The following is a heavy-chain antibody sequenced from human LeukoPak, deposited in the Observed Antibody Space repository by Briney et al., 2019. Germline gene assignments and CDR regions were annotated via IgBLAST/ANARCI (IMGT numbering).Heavy chain of an antibody. CDR1: GYTFTNYW. J-gene: IGHJ4*02. CDR3: ARLNDYGSGSLLGY. D-gene: IGHD3-10*01. CDR2: IYPGDSDT. Sequence: GESLKISCKGSGYTFTNYWIAWVRQMPGKGLEWMGIIYPGDSDTRYSPSFQGQVIISADKSIRTAYLQWSSLKASDTATYYCARLNDYGSGSLLGYWGQGTLVTVSS. V-gene: IGHV5-51*01.